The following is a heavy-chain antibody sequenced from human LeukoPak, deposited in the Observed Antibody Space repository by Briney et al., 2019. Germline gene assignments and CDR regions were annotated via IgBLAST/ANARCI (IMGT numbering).Heavy chain of an antibody. J-gene: IGHJ4*02. Sequence: GASVKVSCKASGYTFTSYAMHWVRQAPGQRLEWMGWINAGNGNTKYSQKFQGRVTITRDTSASTAYMELSSLRSEDTAVYYCARVGGIYGTACLDYWGQGTLVTVSS. CDR1: GYTFTSYA. CDR3: ARVGGIYGTACLDY. V-gene: IGHV1-3*01. D-gene: IGHD1-26*01. CDR2: INAGNGNT.